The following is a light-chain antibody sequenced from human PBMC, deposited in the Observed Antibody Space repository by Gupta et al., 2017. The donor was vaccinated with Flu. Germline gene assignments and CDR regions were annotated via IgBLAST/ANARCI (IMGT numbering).Light chain of an antibody. CDR3: QQYFNWPYT. CDR2: SAS. CDR1: LIIDYN. J-gene: IGKJ2*01. Sequence: GERATLSRRASLIIDYNLACCQHKPGQTPRLLMSSASTSASGIPDRFSGSGSGTEFTLTISSLQSEDFAVYYCQQYFNWPYTFGQGTKVEIK. V-gene: IGKV3-15*01.